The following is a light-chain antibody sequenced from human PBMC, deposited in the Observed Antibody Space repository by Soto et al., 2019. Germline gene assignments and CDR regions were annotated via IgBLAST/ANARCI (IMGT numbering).Light chain of an antibody. CDR2: AND. Sequence: QLVLTQPPSVSGAPGQRVTISCAGSSSNIGAGYDVHWYQQLPGASPKLLIYANDNRPSGVPDRFSGSKSGTSASLAVTGLQDEDEADYYCQSYDSSLSVVFGGGTKLTVL. J-gene: IGLJ2*01. CDR1: SSNIGAGYD. CDR3: QSYDSSLSVV. V-gene: IGLV1-40*01.